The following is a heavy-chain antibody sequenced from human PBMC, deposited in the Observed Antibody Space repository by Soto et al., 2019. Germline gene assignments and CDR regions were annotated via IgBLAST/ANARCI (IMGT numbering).Heavy chain of an antibody. CDR2: IYWDDDK. D-gene: IGHD6-13*01. V-gene: IGHV2-5*02. CDR1: GFSLSTSGVG. Sequence: QITLKESGPTLVKPTQTLTLTCTFSGFSLSTSGVGVGWIRQPPGKALEWLALIYWDDDKRYSPSLKSRLTITKDTSKNQVVLTMINMDPVDTATYYCAHIPAPYSSSWYTEFDYWGQGTLVTVSS. CDR3: AHIPAPYSSSWYTEFDY. J-gene: IGHJ4*02.